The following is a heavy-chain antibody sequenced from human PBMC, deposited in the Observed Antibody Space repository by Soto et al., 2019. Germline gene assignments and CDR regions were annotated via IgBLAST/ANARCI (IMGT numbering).Heavy chain of an antibody. Sequence: GGSLRLSCAAPGFTFSSYAMHWVRQAPGKGLEWVAVISYDGSNKYYADSVKGRFTISRDNSKNTLYLQMNSLRAEDTAVYYCAREEDCSSTSCPVDYWGQGTLVTVSS. CDR3: AREEDCSSTSCPVDY. D-gene: IGHD2-2*01. CDR2: ISYDGSNK. CDR1: GFTFSSYA. V-gene: IGHV3-30-3*01. J-gene: IGHJ4*02.